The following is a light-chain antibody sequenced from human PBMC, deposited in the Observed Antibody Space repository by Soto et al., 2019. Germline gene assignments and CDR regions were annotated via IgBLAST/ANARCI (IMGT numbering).Light chain of an antibody. CDR3: SSYTSSSTYV. V-gene: IGLV2-14*01. CDR1: SSDVGGYNY. J-gene: IGLJ1*01. CDR2: EVS. Sequence: QSALTQPASVSASPGQAITISCTGTSSDVGGYNYVSWYQQDPGKAPKLMIYEVSDRPSGVSNRFSGSKSGNTASLTISGLQDEDEADYYCSSYTSSSTYVFGTGTKLTVL.